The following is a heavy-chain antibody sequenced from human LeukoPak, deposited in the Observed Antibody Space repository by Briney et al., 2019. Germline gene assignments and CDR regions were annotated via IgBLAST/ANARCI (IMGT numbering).Heavy chain of an antibody. CDR3: TTPLDY. J-gene: IGHJ4*02. V-gene: IGHV3-15*01. CDR2: IKSKTDGGTT. Sequence: GGSLRLSRAASGFIFSGSAIHWVRQPSGKGLEWVGRIKSKTDGGTTDYAAPVKGRFTISRDDSKNTLYLQMNSLKTEDTAVYYCTTPLDYWGQGTLVTVSS. CDR1: GFIFSGSA.